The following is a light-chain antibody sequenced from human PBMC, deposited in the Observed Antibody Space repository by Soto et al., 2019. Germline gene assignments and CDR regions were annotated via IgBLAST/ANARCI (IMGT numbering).Light chain of an antibody. CDR1: QSVSNS. CDR2: EAS. CDR3: QQRSTWPWT. Sequence: EVVLTQSPATLSLSPGERATLSCRAIQSVSNSLAWYQQRPGQAPRLLIYEASKRATGIPASFSGSGSGTDFTLTISSLESEDFAVYYCQQRSTWPWTFGQGTNLEI. J-gene: IGKJ2*02. V-gene: IGKV3-11*01.